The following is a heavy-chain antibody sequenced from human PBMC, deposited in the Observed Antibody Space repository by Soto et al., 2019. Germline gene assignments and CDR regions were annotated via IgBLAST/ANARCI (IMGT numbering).Heavy chain of an antibody. CDR3: AWFGYSSSWGIDYYGMDV. Sequence: SVKVSCKASGGTFSSYAISWVRQAPGQGLEWMGGIIPIFGTANYAQKFQGRVTITADESTSTAYMELSSLRSEDTAVYYCAWFGYSSSWGIDYYGMDVWGQGTTVTVSS. D-gene: IGHD6-13*01. CDR1: GGTFSSYA. CDR2: IIPIFGTA. J-gene: IGHJ6*02. V-gene: IGHV1-69*13.